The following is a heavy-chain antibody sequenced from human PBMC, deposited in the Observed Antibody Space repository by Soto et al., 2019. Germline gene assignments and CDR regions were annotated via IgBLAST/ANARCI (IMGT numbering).Heavy chain of an antibody. Sequence: QMQLVQSGPEVKKPGTSVKVSCKASGFTFTSSAVQWVRQARGQRVEWIGWIVVGSGNTNYAQKFQERVTITRDMSTSTAYMELSSLRSEDTAVYYCAADDPTYYYGSGSYYYYYYGMDVWGQGTTVTVSS. J-gene: IGHJ6*02. D-gene: IGHD3-10*01. V-gene: IGHV1-58*01. CDR2: IVVGSGNT. CDR3: AADDPTYYYGSGSYYYYYYGMDV. CDR1: GFTFTSSA.